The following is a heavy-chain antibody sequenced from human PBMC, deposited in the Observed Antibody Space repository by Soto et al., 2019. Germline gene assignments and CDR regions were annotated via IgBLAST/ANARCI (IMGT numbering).Heavy chain of an antibody. Sequence: EVQLVESGGGLVKPGGSLRLSCAASGFTFSSYSMTCVRQAPGKGLEWVSSISGSGTYIYYADSMKGRFTISRDNAKNSLFLQMNSLKAEDTAVYYCAREGDSSGWYHDWGQGTLGTVSS. J-gene: IGHJ1*01. V-gene: IGHV3-21*01. CDR1: GFTFSSYS. D-gene: IGHD6-19*01. CDR3: AREGDSSGWYHD. CDR2: ISGSGTYI.